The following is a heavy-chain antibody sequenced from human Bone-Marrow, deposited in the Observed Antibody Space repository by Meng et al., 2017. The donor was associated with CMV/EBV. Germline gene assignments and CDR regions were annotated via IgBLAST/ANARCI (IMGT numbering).Heavy chain of an antibody. CDR3: ARDIAAAGTYYYFFAMDV. CDR2: ISGSSTYT. J-gene: IGHJ6*02. CDR1: GFDFSNHI. D-gene: IGHD6-13*01. V-gene: IGHV3-21*01. Sequence: GESLKISCAASGFDFSNHIMNWVRQAPGKGLEWVSSISGSSTYTHYADSVKGRFTISRDNAKNSMYLQMNSLRAEDTAVYYFARDIAAAGTYYYFFAMDVWGQGTTVTVSS.